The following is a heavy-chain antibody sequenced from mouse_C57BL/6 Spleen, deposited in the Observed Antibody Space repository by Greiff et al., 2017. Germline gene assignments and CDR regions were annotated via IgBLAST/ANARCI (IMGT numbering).Heavy chain of an antibody. CDR1: GYTFTSYG. J-gene: IGHJ1*03. CDR2: IYPRSGNT. D-gene: IGHD1-1*01. V-gene: IGHV1-81*01. CDR3: ARGFITTVVARGYFDV. Sequence: QVQLKESGAELARPGASVKLSCKASGYTFTSYGISWVKQRTGQGLEWIGEIYPRSGNTYYNEKFKGKATLTADKSSSTAYMELRSLTSEDSAVYFCARGFITTVVARGYFDVWGTGTTVTVSS.